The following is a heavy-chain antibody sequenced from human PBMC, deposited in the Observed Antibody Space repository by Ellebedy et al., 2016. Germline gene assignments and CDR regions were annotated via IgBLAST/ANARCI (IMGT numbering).Heavy chain of an antibody. V-gene: IGHV3-53*01. CDR3: ATDPVGAAALFY. Sequence: GESLKISCAASGFTVSSDYMSWVRQAPGKGLEWVSVIYSAGDTYYADSVKGRFTIPRDNSRNTLSLQMNSLRAEDTAVYYCATDPVGAAALFYWGQGTLVTVSS. D-gene: IGHD1-26*01. CDR1: GFTVSSDY. CDR2: IYSAGDT. J-gene: IGHJ4*02.